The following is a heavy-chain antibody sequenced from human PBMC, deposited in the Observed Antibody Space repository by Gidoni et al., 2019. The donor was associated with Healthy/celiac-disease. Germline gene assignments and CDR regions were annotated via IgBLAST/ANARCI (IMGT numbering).Heavy chain of an antibody. Sequence: APGKGLEWVSAISGSGGSTYYADSVKGRFTISRDHSKNTLYLQMNSLRAEDTAVYYCAKVGVYYDSSGYFDYWGQGTLVTVSS. V-gene: IGHV3-23*01. D-gene: IGHD3-22*01. CDR3: AKVGVYYDSSGYFDY. J-gene: IGHJ4*02. CDR2: ISGSGGST.